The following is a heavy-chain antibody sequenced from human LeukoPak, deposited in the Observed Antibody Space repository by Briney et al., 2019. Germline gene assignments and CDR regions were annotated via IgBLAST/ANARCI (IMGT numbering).Heavy chain of an antibody. J-gene: IGHJ6*03. CDR2: IKQDGSEK. V-gene: IGHV3-7*01. D-gene: IGHD3-3*01. Sequence: GGSLRLSCAASGFTFSSYWMSWVRQAPGKGLEWVANIKQDGSEKYYVDSVKGRFTISRDNAKNSLYLQMNSLRAEDTAVYYCARDYEAGYSYYYYMDVWGKGSTVTVSS. CDR3: ARDYEAGYSYYYYMDV. CDR1: GFTFSSYW.